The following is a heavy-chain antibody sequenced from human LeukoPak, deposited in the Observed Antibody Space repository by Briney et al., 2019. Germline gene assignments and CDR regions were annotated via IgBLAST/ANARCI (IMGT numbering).Heavy chain of an antibody. Sequence: ASVKVSCKASGYTFISYYMHWVRQAPGQGLEWMGWISAYNGNTNYAQKLQGRVTMTTDTSTSTAYMELRSLRSDDTAVYYCARDRRLGYGEPCYYWGQGTLVTVSS. D-gene: IGHD5-18*01. CDR3: ARDRRLGYGEPCYY. CDR1: GYTFISYY. CDR2: ISAYNGNT. J-gene: IGHJ4*02. V-gene: IGHV1-18*04.